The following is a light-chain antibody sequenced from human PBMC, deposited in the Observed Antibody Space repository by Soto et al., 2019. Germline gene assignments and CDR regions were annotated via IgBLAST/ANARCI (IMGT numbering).Light chain of an antibody. Sequence: QSVLTQPASVSGSPGQSITISCTGTSNDVGAYKYVSWYQQLPGKAPKLMIYEVSNRPSGVSNRFSGSKSGNTASLTISGLQAEDEADYYCSSYTSTSTLFGRGTQLTVL. V-gene: IGLV2-14*01. CDR1: SNDVGAYKY. CDR3: SSYTSTSTL. CDR2: EVS. J-gene: IGLJ3*02.